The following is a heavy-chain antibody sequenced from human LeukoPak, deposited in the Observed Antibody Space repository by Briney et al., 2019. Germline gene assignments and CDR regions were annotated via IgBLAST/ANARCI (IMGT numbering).Heavy chain of an antibody. D-gene: IGHD1-26*01. Sequence: GGSLRLSCAASGFTFSSYGMHWVRQAPGKGLEWVAVISYDGSNKYYADSVKGRFTISRDNPKNTLYLQMNSLRAEDTAVYYCAKGDSGSYSAFFDYWGQGTLVTVSS. V-gene: IGHV3-30*18. CDR2: ISYDGSNK. J-gene: IGHJ4*02. CDR3: AKGDSGSYSAFFDY. CDR1: GFTFSSYG.